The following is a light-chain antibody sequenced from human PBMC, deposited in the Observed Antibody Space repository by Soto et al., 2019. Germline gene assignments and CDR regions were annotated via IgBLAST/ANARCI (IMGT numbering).Light chain of an antibody. J-gene: IGKJ5*01. CDR2: GAS. CDR3: QQYGSSPIT. CDR1: RSVSSN. Sequence: EIVMTQSPATLSVSPGERATFSCRASRSVSSNLAWYQQKPGQAPRLLIYGASSRATGIPDRFSGSGSGTDFTLTISRLEPEDFAVYYCQQYGSSPITFGQGTRLQIK. V-gene: IGKV3-20*01.